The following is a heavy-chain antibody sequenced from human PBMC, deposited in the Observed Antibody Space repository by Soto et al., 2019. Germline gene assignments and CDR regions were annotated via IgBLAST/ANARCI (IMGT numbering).Heavy chain of an antibody. CDR1: GFTFSSYA. Sequence: QVQLVESGGGVVQPGRSLRLSCAASGFTFSSYAMHWVRQAPGKGLEWVAVISYDGSNKYYADSVKGRFTISRDNSKNTLYLQMNSLRAEDTAVYYCASSTLGVITALSEYWGQGTLVTVSS. D-gene: IGHD3-22*01. CDR3: ASSTLGVITALSEY. J-gene: IGHJ4*02. V-gene: IGHV3-30-3*01. CDR2: ISYDGSNK.